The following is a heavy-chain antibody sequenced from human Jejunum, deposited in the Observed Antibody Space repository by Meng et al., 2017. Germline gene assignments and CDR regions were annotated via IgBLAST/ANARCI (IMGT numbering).Heavy chain of an antibody. D-gene: IGHD6-13*01. CDR2: IYTSGST. V-gene: IGHV4-61*02. CDR1: GDSITSGSYY. J-gene: IGHJ5*02. Sequence: QALLQESGPGLLKPSQTLSLTCIVSGDSITSGSYYWTWIRQPAGKGLEWMGRIYTSGSTHYNPSLNSRVAISVDTSKNQLYLKLASVTAADTAVYYCAREVSNGRYSGWFDPWGQGALVTVSS. CDR3: AREVSNGRYSGWFDP.